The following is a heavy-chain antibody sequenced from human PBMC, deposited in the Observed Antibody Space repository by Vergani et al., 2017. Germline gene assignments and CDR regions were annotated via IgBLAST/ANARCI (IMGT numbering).Heavy chain of an antibody. J-gene: IGHJ6*02. CDR3: ARAPTLGPSEMGYYYYGMHV. V-gene: IGHV4-39*07. CDR2: IYYSGST. CDR1: GGYISSSSYY. Sequence: QVQLQESGPGLVKPSETLSLTCTVSGGYISSSSYYWGWIRQPPGKGLEWIGSIYYSGSTYYNPSRKSRVTISVDTSKNQFSLKLSSVTAADTAVYYCARAPTLGPSEMGYYYYGMHVWGQGP. D-gene: IGHD1-14*01.